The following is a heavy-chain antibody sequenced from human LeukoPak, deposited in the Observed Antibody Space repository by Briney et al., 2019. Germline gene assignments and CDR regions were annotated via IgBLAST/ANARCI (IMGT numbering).Heavy chain of an antibody. J-gene: IGHJ6*02. CDR2: IYSGGTT. V-gene: IGHV3-66*01. D-gene: IGHD2-2*01. CDR1: GFTFSTYW. CDR3: ARVTGYCSSTSCFPWFYGMDV. Sequence: QPGGSLRLSCAASGFTFSTYWMHWVRQAPGKGLEWVSAIYSGGTTYYADSVKGRFTISRDNSKNTLYLQMNTLRAEDTAVYYCARVTGYCSSTSCFPWFYGMDVWGQGTTVTVSS.